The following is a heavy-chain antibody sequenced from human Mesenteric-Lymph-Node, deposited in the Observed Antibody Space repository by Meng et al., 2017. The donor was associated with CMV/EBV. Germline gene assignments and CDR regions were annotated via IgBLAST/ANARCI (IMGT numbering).Heavy chain of an antibody. CDR2: INHSGST. CDR1: GGSFSGYY. CDR3: ARGSSYDILTGYFDY. Sequence: QVQLNQWGAGLLKPSETLSVTCAVYGGSFSGYYWNWIRQSPEKGLEWIGEINHSGSTTYNPSSTSRIIISVDTSTNQISLNMSSVTAADTAVYYCARGSSYDILTGYFDYWGQGALVTVSS. D-gene: IGHD3-9*01. V-gene: IGHV4-34*01. J-gene: IGHJ4*02.